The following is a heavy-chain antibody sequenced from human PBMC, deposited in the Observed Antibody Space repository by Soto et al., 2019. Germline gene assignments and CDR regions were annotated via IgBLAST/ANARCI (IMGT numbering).Heavy chain of an antibody. V-gene: IGHV1-69*12. CDR3: ASHSSGQLVGYYYYGMDV. J-gene: IGHJ6*02. CDR2: IIPIFGTA. Sequence: QVQLVQSGAEVKKPGSSVKVSCKASGGTFSGYAISWVRQAPGQGLEWMGGIIPIFGTADYAQKFQGRVTNTADESTSTAYMELSSLRSEDTAVYYCASHSSGQLVGYYYYGMDVWGQGTTVTVSS. D-gene: IGHD6-19*01. CDR1: GGTFSGYA.